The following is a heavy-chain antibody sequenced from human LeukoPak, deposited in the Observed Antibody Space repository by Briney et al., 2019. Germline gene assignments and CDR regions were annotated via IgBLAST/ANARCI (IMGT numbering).Heavy chain of an antibody. CDR3: ASADLVHGAFDI. V-gene: IGHV3-66*02. Sequence: GGSLRLSXAASGFTVSSNYMSWVRQAPGKGLEWVSVIYSGGSTYYADSVKGRFTISRDNSKNTLYLQMNSLSAEDTAVYYCASADLVHGAFDIWGQGTMVTVSS. J-gene: IGHJ3*02. CDR1: GFTVSSNY. CDR2: IYSGGST.